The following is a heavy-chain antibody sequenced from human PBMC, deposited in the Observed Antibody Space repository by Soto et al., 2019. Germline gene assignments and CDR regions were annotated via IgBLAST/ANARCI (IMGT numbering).Heavy chain of an antibody. J-gene: IGHJ6*02. V-gene: IGHV4-34*01. CDR3: ARADCTSCQNYCMDV. CDR1: GGSFSGYY. CDR2: INHSGST. D-gene: IGHD2-2*01. Sequence: SETLSLTCAVYGGSFSGYYWSWIRQPPGKGLEWIGEINHSGSTNYNPSLKSRVTISVDTSKNQFSLKLSSVTAADTAVYYCARADCTSCQNYCMDVWGQGTTVTVSS.